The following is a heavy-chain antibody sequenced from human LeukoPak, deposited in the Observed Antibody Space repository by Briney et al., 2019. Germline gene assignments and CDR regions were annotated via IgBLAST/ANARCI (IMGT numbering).Heavy chain of an antibody. D-gene: IGHD3-16*02. J-gene: IGHJ5*01. CDR3: ARAHQPLGGLSFPDS. CDR2: INTDTGNP. CDR1: GYTFTSYA. Sequence: ASVKVSCKASGYTFTSYAMNWVRQAPGQGLEWMGWINTDTGNPTYTQGFTGRFVFSLDTSVSTAYLQISSLKAEDTAVYYCARAHQPLGGLSFPDSWGQGTLVTVSS. V-gene: IGHV7-4-1*02.